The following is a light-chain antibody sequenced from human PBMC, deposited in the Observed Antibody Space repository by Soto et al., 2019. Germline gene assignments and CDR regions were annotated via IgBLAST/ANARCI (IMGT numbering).Light chain of an antibody. CDR2: KTS. V-gene: IGKV1-5*03. Sequence: DIQMTQSPAIVSASVGDTVTITCRASQAVNPWLAWHQQKPGKVPRVLIYKTSDLENGVPSRFSGSGSGTEFTLTIPNLQPDDFATYYCQQYYRRDSFGPGTKV. CDR3: QQYYRRDS. J-gene: IGKJ1*01. CDR1: QAVNPW.